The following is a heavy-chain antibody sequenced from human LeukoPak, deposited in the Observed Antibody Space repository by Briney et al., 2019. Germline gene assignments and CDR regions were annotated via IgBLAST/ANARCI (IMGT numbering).Heavy chain of an antibody. CDR1: GFSRSTNGMR. V-gene: IGHV2-70*04. J-gene: IGHJ4*02. CDR2: TDWDDDK. Sequence: SGPTLVNPTQTLTLTCTFSGFSRSTNGMRVSWIRQPPGKALEWLARTDWDDDKFYSTSLKTRLTISKDSSENQAVLTMTNMDPVDTATYYCARTLSGTTFDYWGQGTLVTVSS. D-gene: IGHD1-7*01. CDR3: ARTLSGTTFDY.